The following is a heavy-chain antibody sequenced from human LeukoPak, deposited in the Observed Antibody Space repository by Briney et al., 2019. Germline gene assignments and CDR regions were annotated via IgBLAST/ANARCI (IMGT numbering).Heavy chain of an antibody. CDR3: AREALYYYDNWFDP. CDR2: ISSSSSYI. Sequence: PGGSLRLSCAASGFTFSSYSMNWVRQAPGKGLEWVSSISSSSSYIYYADSVKGRFTISRGNAKNSLYLQMNSLRAEDTAVYYCAREALYYYDNWFDPWGQGTLVTVSS. D-gene: IGHD3-22*01. CDR1: GFTFSSYS. V-gene: IGHV3-21*01. J-gene: IGHJ5*02.